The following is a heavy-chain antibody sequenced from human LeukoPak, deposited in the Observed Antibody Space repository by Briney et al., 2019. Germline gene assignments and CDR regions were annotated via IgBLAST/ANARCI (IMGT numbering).Heavy chain of an antibody. CDR1: GFTVSSNY. V-gene: IGHV3-66*01. J-gene: IGHJ4*02. Sequence: PGGSLRLSCAASGFTVSSNYMSWVRQAPGMGLEWVSVIYSGGSTYYADSVKGRFTISRDNSKNTLYLQMNSLRAEDTAVYYCARDSHYYGSGSYANLLFNYWGQGTLVTVSS. D-gene: IGHD3-10*01. CDR3: ARDSHYYGSGSYANLLFNY. CDR2: IYSGGST.